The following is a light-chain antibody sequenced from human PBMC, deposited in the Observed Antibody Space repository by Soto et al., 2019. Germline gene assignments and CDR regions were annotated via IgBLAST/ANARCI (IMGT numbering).Light chain of an antibody. CDR2: DAS. CDR3: HHYDTSPIFT. J-gene: IGKJ3*01. V-gene: IGKV3-11*01. CDR1: QSVSSY. Sequence: EIVLTQSPATLSLSPGERATLSCRASQSVSSYLAWYQQKPGQAPRLLIYDASNRATGIPARFSGSGSGTDFTLTISSLEPEDFAVYYCHHYDTSPIFTFGPGTKVDI.